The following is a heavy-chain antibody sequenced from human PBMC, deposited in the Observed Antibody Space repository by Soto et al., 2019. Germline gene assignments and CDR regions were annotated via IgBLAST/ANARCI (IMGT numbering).Heavy chain of an antibody. CDR2: INPNSGGT. D-gene: IGHD3-10*01. Sequence: QVQLVQSGAEVKKPGASVKVSCKASGYTFTGYYMHWVRQAPGQGLEWMGWINPNSGGTNYAQKFQGWVTMTRDTSISTAYMELSRLRSDDTAVYYCARVMYYGSGRPHYGMDVWGQLTTVTVSS. V-gene: IGHV1-2*04. CDR1: GYTFTGYY. CDR3: ARVMYYGSGRPHYGMDV. J-gene: IGHJ6*02.